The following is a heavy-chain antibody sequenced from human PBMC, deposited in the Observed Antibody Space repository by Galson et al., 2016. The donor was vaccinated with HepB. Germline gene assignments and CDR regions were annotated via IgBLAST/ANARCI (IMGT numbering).Heavy chain of an antibody. CDR1: SDSY. D-gene: IGHD1-26*01. CDR3: ARGSQPPQWQLGGYFDY. V-gene: IGHV3-11*06. J-gene: IGHJ4*02. Sequence: SLRLSCAGFSDSYMSLIRQAPGKGLEWVSFISSSGTYTKYADSVKGRSTISRDNAKNSLYLQMNSLRVEDTAVYYCARGSQPPQWQLGGYFDYWGQGTLVTVSS. CDR2: ISSSGTYT.